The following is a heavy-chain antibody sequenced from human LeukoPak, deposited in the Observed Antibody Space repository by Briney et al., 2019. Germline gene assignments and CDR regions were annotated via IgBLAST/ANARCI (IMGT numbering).Heavy chain of an antibody. Sequence: ASVKVSCKASGYTFTSYDINWVRQATGQGLEWMGWMNPXXXXTXXXQXFQGXVXITRNTSISTAYMELSSLRSEDTAVYYCARVEXXXXXXGFXXWGQGTXVTVSS. V-gene: IGHV1-8*03. J-gene: IGHJ4*02. D-gene: IGHD1/OR15-1a*01. CDR1: GYTFTSYD. CDR3: ARVEXXXXXXGFXX. CDR2: MNPXXXXT.